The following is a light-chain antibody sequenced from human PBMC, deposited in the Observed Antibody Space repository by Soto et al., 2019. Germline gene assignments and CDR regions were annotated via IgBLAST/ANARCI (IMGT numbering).Light chain of an antibody. CDR3: QQYGSSPYT. Sequence: IVLTQSPDTLSLSPGERPTLSCRASQSVSSSHLAWYQQKPGQPPRLLVYGASNRATGIPDRFSGSGSGTDFTLIISRLEPEDFAVFYCQQYGSSPYTFGQGTKLEI. J-gene: IGKJ2*01. CDR2: GAS. V-gene: IGKV3-20*01. CDR1: QSVSSSH.